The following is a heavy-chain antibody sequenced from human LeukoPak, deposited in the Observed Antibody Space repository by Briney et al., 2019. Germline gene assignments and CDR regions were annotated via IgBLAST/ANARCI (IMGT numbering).Heavy chain of an antibody. J-gene: IGHJ4*02. CDR3: ARDQDYYDSSGYPYYFDY. CDR1: GGTFSSYT. CDR2: IIPILGIA. V-gene: IGHV1-69*04. Sequence: SVKVSXKASGGTFSSYTISWVRQAPGQGLEWMGRIIPILGIANYAQKFQGRVTITADKSTSTAYMELSSLRSEDTAVYYCARDQDYYDSSGYPYYFDYWGQGTLVTVSS. D-gene: IGHD3-22*01.